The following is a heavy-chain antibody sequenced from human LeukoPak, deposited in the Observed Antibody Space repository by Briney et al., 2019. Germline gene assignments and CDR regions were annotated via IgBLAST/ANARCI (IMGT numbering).Heavy chain of an antibody. CDR3: ARLHCGGDCYSWYYYYMDV. D-gene: IGHD2-21*02. J-gene: IGHJ6*03. CDR1: GGSISSYY. CDR2: IYTGGST. Sequence: SETLSLTCAASGGSISSYYWCWIRQPPGEGLEWIGYIYTGGSTNYNPSLKSRVTISVDTSKNQLYLKLSCMTAADTAVYYCARLHCGGDCYSWYYYYMDVWGKGTTVTVSS. V-gene: IGHV4-4*09.